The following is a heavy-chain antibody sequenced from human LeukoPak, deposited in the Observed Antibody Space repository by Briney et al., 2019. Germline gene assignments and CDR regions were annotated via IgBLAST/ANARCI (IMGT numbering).Heavy chain of an antibody. Sequence: SETLSLTCTVSGGSISSSSYYWGWIRQSPGKGLEWIGSIYYSGSTYYNPSLKSRVTISVDTSKNQFSLKLSSVTAADTAVYYCARVVTAILVYYFDYWGQGTLVTVSS. V-gene: IGHV4-39*01. J-gene: IGHJ4*02. CDR1: GGSISSSSYY. CDR2: IYYSGST. CDR3: ARVVTAILVYYFDY. D-gene: IGHD2-21*02.